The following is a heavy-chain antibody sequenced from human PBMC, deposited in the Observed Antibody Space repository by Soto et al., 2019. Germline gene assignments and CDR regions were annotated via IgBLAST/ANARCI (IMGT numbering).Heavy chain of an antibody. Sequence: QVQLVQSGAEVKKPGASVKVSCKASGYTFTSYGISWVRQAPGQGLEWMGWISAYNGNTNYAQKLQGRVTMTPDTPTSTAYMELRSLRSVATAVYYCARYGDYGYYYYGMDVWGQGTTVTVSS. CDR1: GYTFTSYG. D-gene: IGHD4-17*01. CDR2: ISAYNGNT. CDR3: ARYGDYGYYYYGMDV. J-gene: IGHJ6*02. V-gene: IGHV1-18*01.